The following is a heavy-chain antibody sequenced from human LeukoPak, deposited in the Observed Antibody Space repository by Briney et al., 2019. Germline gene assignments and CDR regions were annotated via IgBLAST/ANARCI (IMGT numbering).Heavy chain of an antibody. V-gene: IGHV4-59*01. CDR3: ARDRNGHPY. J-gene: IGHJ4*02. D-gene: IGHD2-8*01. CDR2: IHYTGNT. CDR1: GGSISGCS. Sequence: PSETLSLTCTVSGGSISGCSWTWIRQSPGKGLEWIGYIHYTGNTNCNPSLRSRVTLLVDTSKNQLSLKLSTVTAADTAVYYCARDRNGHPYWGQGTLVTVSS.